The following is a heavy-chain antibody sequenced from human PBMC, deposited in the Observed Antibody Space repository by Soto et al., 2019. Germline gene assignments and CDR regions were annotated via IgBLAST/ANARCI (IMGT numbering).Heavy chain of an antibody. D-gene: IGHD3-10*01. J-gene: IGHJ6*02. Sequence: QVQLVQSGAEVKKPGSSVKVSCKASGGTFSSYAISWVRQAPGQGLDWMVGIIPIVGTANYAQKFQVRVTIPADNSTSTAYRELSSLRSEYAAVYYCARDRITMVRGVVAAYDYYGMAGWGQGTTVTFSS. V-gene: IGHV1-69*06. CDR3: ARDRITMVRGVVAAYDYYGMAG. CDR1: GGTFSSYA. CDR2: IIPIVGTA.